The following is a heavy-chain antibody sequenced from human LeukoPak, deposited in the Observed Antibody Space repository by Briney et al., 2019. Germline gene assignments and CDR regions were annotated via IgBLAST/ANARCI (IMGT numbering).Heavy chain of an antibody. CDR2: IDQDGRDA. D-gene: IGHD5-12*01. V-gene: IGHV3-7*01. J-gene: IGHJ4*02. Sequence: PGGSLRLSCAASGFTFSSYWMSWVRHAPGKGLEWLANIDQDGRDAYYVDSVKGRFAISRDNAKNSLYLEMNSLRADDTAVYYCVRDSSPRLSGHDWVYWGQGILVTVSS. CDR1: GFTFSSYW. CDR3: VRDSSPRLSGHDWVY.